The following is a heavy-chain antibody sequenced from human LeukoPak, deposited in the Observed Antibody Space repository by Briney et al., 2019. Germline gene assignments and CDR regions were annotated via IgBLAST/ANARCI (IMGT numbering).Heavy chain of an antibody. CDR3: ARPYCRSTSCYENYDY. Sequence: GGSLRLSCAASGFTFSSYEMNWIRQAPGKGLEWVSYISSSSSTIYYADSVKGRFTISRDNSKNTLYLQMNSLRAEGTAVYYCARPYCRSTSCYENYDYWGQGTLVTVSS. V-gene: IGHV3-48*03. CDR2: ISSSSSTI. CDR1: GFTFSSYE. J-gene: IGHJ4*02. D-gene: IGHD2-2*01.